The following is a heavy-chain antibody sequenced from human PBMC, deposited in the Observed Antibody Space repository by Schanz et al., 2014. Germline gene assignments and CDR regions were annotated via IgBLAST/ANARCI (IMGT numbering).Heavy chain of an antibody. V-gene: IGHV1-46*01. D-gene: IGHD6-6*01. J-gene: IGHJ4*02. CDR3: ARGGAYRSPSPVFYFDY. Sequence: QVQLVQSGGEVKKPGASVRVSCEASGYTFTGYYVHWVRQAPGQGLEWLGIINPSGVSTSSAQEFQGRVTMTRDTSTSTLQMELSSLRSEDTAVYYCARGGAYRSPSPVFYFDYWGQGTLVTVSS. CDR1: GYTFTGYY. CDR2: INPSGVST.